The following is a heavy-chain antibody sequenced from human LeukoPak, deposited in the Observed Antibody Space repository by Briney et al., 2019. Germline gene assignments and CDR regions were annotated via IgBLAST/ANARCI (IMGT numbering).Heavy chain of an antibody. J-gene: IGHJ4*02. CDR1: GGSISSNSYY. V-gene: IGHV4-39*01. D-gene: IGHD5-24*01. CDR3: ARHRRDGYNSEPGSFDY. CDR2: IYYSGRT. Sequence: SETLSLTCTVSGGSISSNSYYWGWIRQPRGKGLEWPGSIYYSGRTYYNPPLKSRITISVDTSKNQFSLKLNSVTAADTAVYYCARHRRDGYNSEPGSFDYWDQGALVTVSS.